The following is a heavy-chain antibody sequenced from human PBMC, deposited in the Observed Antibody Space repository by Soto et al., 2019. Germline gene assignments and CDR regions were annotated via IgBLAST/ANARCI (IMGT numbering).Heavy chain of an antibody. V-gene: IGHV4-59*08. CDR3: ARFYGSVFDP. CDR1: GDSRTNYY. CDR2: IYSSGTT. J-gene: IGHJ5*02. D-gene: IGHD3-10*01. Sequence: PSETLSLTCSVSGDSRTNYYWSWIRQPPGKGLEWIGYIYSSGTTDNNPSLKSRITISVDTSTNQFSLKLTSVTAADTAVYFCARFYGSVFDPWGQGTLVTVSS.